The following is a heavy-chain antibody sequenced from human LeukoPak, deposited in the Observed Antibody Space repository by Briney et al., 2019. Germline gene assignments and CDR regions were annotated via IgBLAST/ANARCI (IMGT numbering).Heavy chain of an antibody. CDR1: GFTFSSYW. CDR2: INSDGSST. J-gene: IGHJ4*02. V-gene: IGHV3-74*01. Sequence: GGSLRLSCAASGFTFSSYWMRWVRQAPGKGLVWVSRINSDGSSTSYADSVKGRFTISRDNAKNTLYLQMNSLRAEDTALYYCARYYYNSSGYYSFYYWGQGTLVTVSS. CDR3: ARYYYNSSGYYSFYY. D-gene: IGHD3-22*01.